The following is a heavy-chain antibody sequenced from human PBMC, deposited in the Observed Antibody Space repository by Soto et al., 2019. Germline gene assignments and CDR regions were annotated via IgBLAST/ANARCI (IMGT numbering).Heavy chain of an antibody. V-gene: IGHV1-69*13. CDR3: ARDRWDRPGWYFKD. CDR1: GGTFSSYA. D-gene: IGHD1-26*01. Sequence: GASGMVSCKASGGTFSSYAISWVRQAPGQGLEWMGGIIPIFGTANYAQKFQGRVTITADESTSTAYMELNSLRAEDTAVYYCARDRWDRPGWYFKDWGQGTLVTVSS. CDR2: IIPIFGTA. J-gene: IGHJ1*01.